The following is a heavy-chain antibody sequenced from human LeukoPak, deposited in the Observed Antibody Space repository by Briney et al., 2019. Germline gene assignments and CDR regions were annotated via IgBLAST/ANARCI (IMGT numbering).Heavy chain of an antibody. J-gene: IGHJ4*02. CDR1: GGSISSGDYY. CDR2: IYYGGST. V-gene: IGHV4-30-4*01. D-gene: IGHD3-22*01. Sequence: SETLSLTCTVSGGSISSGDYYWSWIRQPPGKGLEWIGYIYYGGSTYYNPSLKSRVTISVDTSKNQFSLKLSSVTAADTAVYYCARSPYYYDSSGYFFGYWGQGTLVTVSS. CDR3: ARSPYYYDSSGYFFGY.